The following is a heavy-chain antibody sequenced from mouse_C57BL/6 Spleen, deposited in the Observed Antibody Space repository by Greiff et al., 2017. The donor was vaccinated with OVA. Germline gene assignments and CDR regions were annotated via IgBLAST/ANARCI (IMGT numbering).Heavy chain of an antibody. V-gene: IGHV5-9*01. CDR1: GFTFSSYT. D-gene: IGHD1-1*01. CDR3: ARQPLAYAMDY. Sequence: EVKLVESGGGLVKPGGSLKLSCAASGFTFSSYTMSWVRQTPEKRLEWVATISGGGGNTYYPDSVKGRFTISRDNAKNTLYLQMSSLRSEDTALYYCARQPLAYAMDYWGQGTSVTVSS. J-gene: IGHJ4*01. CDR2: ISGGGGNT.